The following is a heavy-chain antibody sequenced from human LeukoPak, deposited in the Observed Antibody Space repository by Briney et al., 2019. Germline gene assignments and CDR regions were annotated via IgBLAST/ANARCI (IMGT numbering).Heavy chain of an antibody. CDR1: GGSISSYY. CDR3: ARRRVAGTDGGLIKY. V-gene: IGHV4-59*08. D-gene: IGHD6-19*01. CDR2: ISYSGST. J-gene: IGHJ4*02. Sequence: SETLSLTCTVSGGSISSYYWSWTRQPPGKGLEWIGYISYSGSTNYNPSLKSRVTISADTSKNQFSLKLSSVTAADTAVYYCARRRVAGTDGGLIKYCGQGTLVTVYS.